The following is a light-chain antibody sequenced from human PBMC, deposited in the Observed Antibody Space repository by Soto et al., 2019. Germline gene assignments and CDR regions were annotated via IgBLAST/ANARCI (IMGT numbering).Light chain of an antibody. CDR1: QGVSHY. CDR2: DAS. CDR3: QQYETFSGT. Sequence: LQLTPSPSFLSASVGSISTITGRCTQGVSHYLAWYQQKPGEAPKLLIYDASALPRGVPSRFSGSGSGTKFTLTIASLQPDDFATYYCQQYETFSGTFGPGTKVDIK. J-gene: IGKJ1*01. V-gene: IGKV1-9*01.